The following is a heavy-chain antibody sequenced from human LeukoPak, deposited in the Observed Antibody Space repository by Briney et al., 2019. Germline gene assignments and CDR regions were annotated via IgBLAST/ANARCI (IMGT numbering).Heavy chain of an antibody. CDR2: IIPIFGTA. D-gene: IGHD3-22*01. CDR3: ARERTGNSDSSGHYDY. V-gene: IGHV1-69*05. J-gene: IGHJ4*02. Sequence: SVKVSCKASGGTFSSYAISWVRQAPGQGLEWMGGIIPIFGTANYAQKFQGRVTMTRDTSTSTVYMELSSLRSEDTAVYYCARERTGNSDSSGHYDYWGQGTLVTVSS. CDR1: GGTFSSYA.